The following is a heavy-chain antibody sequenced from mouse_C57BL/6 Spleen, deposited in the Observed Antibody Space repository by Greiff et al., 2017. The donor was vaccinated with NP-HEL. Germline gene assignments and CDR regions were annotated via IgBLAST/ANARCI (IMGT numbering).Heavy chain of an antibody. J-gene: IGHJ1*03. Sequence: EVQLQQSGPELVKPGASVKMSCKASGYTFTDYNMHWVKQSHGKSLEWIGYINPNNGGTSYNQKFKGKATLTVNKSSSTAYMELRSLTSEDSAVYYCARFYYSNPSYWYFDVWGTRTTVTVSS. D-gene: IGHD2-5*01. CDR1: GYTFTDYN. V-gene: IGHV1-22*01. CDR2: INPNNGGT. CDR3: ARFYYSNPSYWYFDV.